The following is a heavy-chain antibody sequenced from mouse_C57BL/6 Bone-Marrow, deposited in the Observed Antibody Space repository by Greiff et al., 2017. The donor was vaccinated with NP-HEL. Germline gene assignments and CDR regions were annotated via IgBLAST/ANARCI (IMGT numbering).Heavy chain of an antibody. CDR3: TPLNAMDY. Sequence: VQLQQSGAELVRPGASVKLSCTASGFNIKDDYMHWVKQRPEQGLEWIGWIDPANGDTEYASKFQGKATITADTSSDPAYLQLSSLTSEDTAVYYCTPLNAMDYWGQGTSVTVSS. J-gene: IGHJ4*01. CDR1: GFNIKDDY. CDR2: IDPANGDT. V-gene: IGHV14-4*01.